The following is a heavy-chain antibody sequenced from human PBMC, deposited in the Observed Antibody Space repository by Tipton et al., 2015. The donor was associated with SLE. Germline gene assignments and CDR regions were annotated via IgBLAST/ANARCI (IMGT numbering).Heavy chain of an antibody. Sequence: SLRLSCAASGFTFSSYWMSWVRQAPGKGLQWVAIINLDGSDISYVDSVKGRFTVSRDNAKNSMYLQMDSLRAEDTGVYYCAREAGTSTWSPVDPWGQGTLVTVSS. CDR1: GFTFSSYW. D-gene: IGHD6-13*01. J-gene: IGHJ5*02. V-gene: IGHV3-7*01. CDR3: AREAGTSTWSPVDP. CDR2: INLDGSDI.